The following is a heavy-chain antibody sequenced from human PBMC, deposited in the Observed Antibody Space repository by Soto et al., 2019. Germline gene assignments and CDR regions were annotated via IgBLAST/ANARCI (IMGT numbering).Heavy chain of an antibody. Sequence: EVQLLESGGGLVQPGGSLRLSCAASGFTFSSYAMSWVRQAPGKGLEWVSAISGSGGSTYYADSVKGRFTISRDNSKNTLYLQMNSRRAEDTAVYYCAKGAHCSSTSCYEDAFDIWGQGTMVTVSS. CDR3: AKGAHCSSTSCYEDAFDI. D-gene: IGHD2-2*01. V-gene: IGHV3-23*01. J-gene: IGHJ3*02. CDR1: GFTFSSYA. CDR2: ISGSGGST.